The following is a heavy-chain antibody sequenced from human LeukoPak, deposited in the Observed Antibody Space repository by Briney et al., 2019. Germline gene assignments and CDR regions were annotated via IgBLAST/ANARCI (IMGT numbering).Heavy chain of an antibody. CDR1: GFTFSSYS. J-gene: IGHJ4*02. Sequence: TGGSLRLSCAASGFTFSSYSMNWVRQAPGKGLEWVSSISSSSSYIYYADSVKGRFTISRDNAKNSLYLQMNSLRAEDTAVYYCARGQFGELLLSPFDYWGQGTLVTVSS. V-gene: IGHV3-21*01. D-gene: IGHD3-10*01. CDR3: ARGQFGELLLSPFDY. CDR2: ISSSSSYI.